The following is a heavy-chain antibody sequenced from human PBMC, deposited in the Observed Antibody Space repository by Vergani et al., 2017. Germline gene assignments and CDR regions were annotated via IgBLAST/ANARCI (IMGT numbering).Heavy chain of an antibody. V-gene: IGHV3-23*01. CDR3: AKDFDEFYGMDV. J-gene: IGHJ6*02. Sequence: EVQLLESGGGLVQPGGSLRLSCAASGFTFSSYAMSWVRQAPGKGLEWVSAISGSGGSTYYADSLKGRFTISRDNSKNTLYLQMNSLRAEDTAGYYCAKDFDEFYGMDVWGQGTTVTVSS. CDR1: GFTFSSYA. D-gene: IGHD3-10*01. CDR2: ISGSGGST.